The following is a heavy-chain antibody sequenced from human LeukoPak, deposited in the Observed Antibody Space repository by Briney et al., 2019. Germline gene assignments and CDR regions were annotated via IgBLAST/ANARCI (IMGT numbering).Heavy chain of an antibody. CDR2: IIPILGIA. CDR1: GGTFSSYA. D-gene: IGHD6-19*01. Sequence: SVNVSCKASGGTFSSYAISWVRQAPGQGLEWMGRIIPILGIANYAQKFQGRVTITADKSTSTAYMELSSLRFDDTAVYYCARMHSSGWPLDAFDFWGQGTMVTVSS. J-gene: IGHJ3*01. V-gene: IGHV1-69*04. CDR3: ARMHSSGWPLDAFDF.